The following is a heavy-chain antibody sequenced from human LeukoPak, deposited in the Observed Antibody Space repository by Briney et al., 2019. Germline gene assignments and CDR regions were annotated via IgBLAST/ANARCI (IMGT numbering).Heavy chain of an antibody. Sequence: GGSLRLSCAASGFTVSNNYMTRVRQAPGKGLEWVSAIYSGGSTYYADSVKGRFTISRDNSKNTLYLQMNSLRAEDTAVYYCAKDRLPYGSGSYYRSFDYWGQGTLVTVSS. CDR2: IYSGGST. D-gene: IGHD3-10*01. V-gene: IGHV3-53*01. J-gene: IGHJ4*02. CDR3: AKDRLPYGSGSYYRSFDY. CDR1: GFTVSNNY.